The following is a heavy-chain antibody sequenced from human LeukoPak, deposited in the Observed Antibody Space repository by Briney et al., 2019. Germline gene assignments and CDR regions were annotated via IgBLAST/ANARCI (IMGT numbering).Heavy chain of an antibody. V-gene: IGHV4-59*01. CDR3: ARDRGGRTFDY. CDR2: IYYSGST. J-gene: IGHJ4*02. CDR1: GGSFSGYY. D-gene: IGHD3-16*01. Sequence: SETLSLTCAVYGGSFSGYYWNWIRQPPGKGLEWIGYIYYSGSTYYNPSLKSRVTISVDTSKNQFSLKLSSVTAADTAVYYCARDRGGRTFDYWGQGTLVTVSS.